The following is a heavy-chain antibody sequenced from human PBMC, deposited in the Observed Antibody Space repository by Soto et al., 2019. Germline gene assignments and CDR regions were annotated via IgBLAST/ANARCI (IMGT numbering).Heavy chain of an antibody. V-gene: IGHV4-59*08. D-gene: IGHD2-15*01. CDR2: IYYSGST. J-gene: IGHJ4*02. CDR3: ARHGGYCSGGSCYHYFDY. Sequence: SETLSLTCTVSGGSISSYYWSWIRQPPGKGLEWIGYIYYSGSTNYNPSLKSRVTISVDTSKNQFSLKLSSVTAADTAVYYCARHGGYCSGGSCYHYFDYWGQGTLVTVSS. CDR1: GGSISSYY.